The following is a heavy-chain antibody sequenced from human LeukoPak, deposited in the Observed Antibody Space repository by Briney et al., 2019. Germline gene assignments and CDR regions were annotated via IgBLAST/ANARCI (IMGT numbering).Heavy chain of an antibody. CDR2: IYYSGST. CDR1: GGSLTSNY. CDR3: ARAHNCGGDCSLDY. Sequence: SETLSLTCNVSGGSLTSNYWSWIRQPPGKGLEWIGYIYYSGSTNYNPSLESRVTISVDTSKSQFSPKLNSVTAADTAVYYCARAHNCGGDCSLDYWGQGTLVTVSS. J-gene: IGHJ4*02. V-gene: IGHV4-59*01. D-gene: IGHD2-21*02.